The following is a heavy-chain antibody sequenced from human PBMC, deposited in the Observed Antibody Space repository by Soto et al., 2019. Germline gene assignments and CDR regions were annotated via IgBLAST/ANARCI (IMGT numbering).Heavy chain of an antibody. Sequence: GGSLRLSCSASGFPFSSYSMSWVRPAPGKGLEWVSAISGNGSNKYYADSVKGRFTISRDNSKNTLYLQMNSLRAEDTAVYYCARDGYCSGGSCYSVPVFDYWGQGTLVTVSS. V-gene: IGHV3-23*01. CDR1: GFPFSSYS. CDR2: ISGNGSNK. J-gene: IGHJ4*02. CDR3: ARDGYCSGGSCYSVPVFDY. D-gene: IGHD2-15*01.